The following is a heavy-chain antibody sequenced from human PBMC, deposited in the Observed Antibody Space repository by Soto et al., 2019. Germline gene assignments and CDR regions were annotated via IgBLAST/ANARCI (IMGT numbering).Heavy chain of an antibody. V-gene: IGHV3-30*18. CDR2: ISYDGSNK. CDR1: GFTFSRYG. D-gene: IGHD5-12*01. Sequence: GGSLRLSCAASGFTFSRYGMHWGRRAPGKGLEWVAVISYDGSNKYYADSVKGRLTISRDNSKNTLYLQMNSLRAEDTAVYYCAKDRYSGYDFDYWGQGTLVTVSS. CDR3: AKDRYSGYDFDY. J-gene: IGHJ4*02.